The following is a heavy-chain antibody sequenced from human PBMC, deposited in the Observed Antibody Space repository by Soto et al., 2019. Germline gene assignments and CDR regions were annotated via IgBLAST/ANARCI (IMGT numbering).Heavy chain of an antibody. D-gene: IGHD1-1*01. J-gene: IGHJ3*02. Sequence: PGGSLRLSCAGSGFPFSTYDMSWVRQAPGKGLEWVSTILVGGSTHYEDSVKGRFTISRDGSKNTVYLQMHSLTAGDTAVYYCAKATATSGGAFDICGQGTMVTVSS. CDR1: GFPFSTYD. V-gene: IGHV3-23*01. CDR2: ILVGGST. CDR3: AKATATSGGAFDI.